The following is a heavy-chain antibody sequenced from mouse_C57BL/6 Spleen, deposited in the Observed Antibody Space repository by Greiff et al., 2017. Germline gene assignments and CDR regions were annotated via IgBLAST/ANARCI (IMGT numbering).Heavy chain of an antibody. CDR2: IHPNSGST. J-gene: IGHJ2*01. CDR1: GYTFTSYW. CDR3: AILYGNSYYFDY. Sequence: VKLQQPGAELVKPGASVKLPCKASGYTFTSYWMHWVKQRPGQGLEWIGMIHPNSGSTNYNEKFKSKATLTVDKSSSTAYMQLSSLTSEDSAVYYCAILYGNSYYFDYWGQGTTLTVSS. V-gene: IGHV1-64*01. D-gene: IGHD1-1*01.